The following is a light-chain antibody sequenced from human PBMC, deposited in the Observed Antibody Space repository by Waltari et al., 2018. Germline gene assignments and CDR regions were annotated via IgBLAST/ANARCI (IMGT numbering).Light chain of an antibody. Sequence: DIQMTQSPSTLSASVGDRFTITCRASQSISNWLAWYQQKPGKAPKLLIYKASTLESGGPSKCSSSGSGTEFTLTISSLQPDDFATYYCQQYNSYSLLTFGGGTKVEIK. J-gene: IGKJ4*01. CDR1: QSISNW. CDR3: QQYNSYSLLT. CDR2: KAS. V-gene: IGKV1-5*03.